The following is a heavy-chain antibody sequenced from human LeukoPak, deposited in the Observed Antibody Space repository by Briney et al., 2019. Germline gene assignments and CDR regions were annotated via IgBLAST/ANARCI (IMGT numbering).Heavy chain of an antibody. CDR1: GFTFSIYG. CDR3: AKGLVVVAATPLQFDY. CDR2: IRYDGSNK. D-gene: IGHD2-15*01. Sequence: PGRSLTPSCAPSGFTFSIYGMHCVRQAPGKGLGWVAFIRYDGSNKYYADSVKGRFTISRDNSKNTLYLQMNSLRAEDTAVYYCAKGLVVVAATPLQFDYWGQGTLVTVSS. V-gene: IGHV3-30*02. J-gene: IGHJ4*02.